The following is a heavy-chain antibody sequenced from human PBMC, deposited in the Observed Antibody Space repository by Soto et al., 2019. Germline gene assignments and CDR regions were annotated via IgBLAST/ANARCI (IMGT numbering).Heavy chain of an antibody. D-gene: IGHD3-3*01. CDR3: AKGSLRITIFGVVRD. CDR1: GFTFDDYT. J-gene: IGHJ4*02. Sequence: EVQLVESGGVVVQPGGSLRLSCAASGFTFDDYTMHWVRQAPGKGLEWVCLISWDGGSTYYADSVKGRFTISRANSKNSLYLQMNSLRPEDTAVYYCAKGSLRITIFGVVRDWGQGTLVTVSS. V-gene: IGHV3-43*01. CDR2: ISWDGGST.